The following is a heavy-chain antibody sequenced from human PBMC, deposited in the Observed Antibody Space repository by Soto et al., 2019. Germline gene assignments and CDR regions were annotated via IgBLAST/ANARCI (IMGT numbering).Heavy chain of an antibody. Sequence: EVQLVESGGGLVQPGRSLRLSCAASGFTFDNYAMHWVRQAPGKGLEWVSGISWNSGSIGYADSVKGRFTISRDNAKNSLYLHMNSLRAEDTALYYCAKDDGPTYYYYYMDVWGKGTTVTVSS. CDR3: AKDDGPTYYYYYMDV. J-gene: IGHJ6*03. CDR1: GFTFDNYA. CDR2: ISWNSGSI. V-gene: IGHV3-9*01.